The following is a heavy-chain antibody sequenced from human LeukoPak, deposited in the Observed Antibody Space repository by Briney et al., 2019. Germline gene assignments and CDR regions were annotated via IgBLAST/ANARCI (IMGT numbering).Heavy chain of an antibody. CDR2: INAGNGNT. J-gene: IGHJ4*02. Sequence: ASEKVSCKASGHTLNSYAMHRVRQASGQRLEWMGWINAGNGNTKYSQKFQGRVTITRDTSASTAYMELSSLRSEDTAVYYCARDMSSGWSFDYWGQGTLVTVSS. CDR3: ARDMSSGWSFDY. CDR1: GHTLNSYA. D-gene: IGHD6-19*01. V-gene: IGHV1-3*01.